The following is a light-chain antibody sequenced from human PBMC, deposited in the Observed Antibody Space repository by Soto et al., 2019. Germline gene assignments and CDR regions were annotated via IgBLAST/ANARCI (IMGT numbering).Light chain of an antibody. CDR3: CSYAGSATYV. CDR2: EGT. V-gene: IGLV2-23*01. Sequence: QSVLTQPPSVSAAPGQRVTISCSGSSSNIGINYVSWYRQVPGAAPKLMIYEGTKRPSGVSNRFSGSKSGNTASLTISGLQAEDEADYYCCSYAGSATYVFGTGTKLTVL. J-gene: IGLJ1*01. CDR1: SSNIGINY.